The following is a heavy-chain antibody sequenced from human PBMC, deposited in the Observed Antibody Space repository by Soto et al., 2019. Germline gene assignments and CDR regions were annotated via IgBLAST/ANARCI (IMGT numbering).Heavy chain of an antibody. V-gene: IGHV1-69*13. CDR1: GGTFSSYA. CDR2: IIPIFGTA. CDR3: ARDFSSGWQRFDY. D-gene: IGHD6-19*01. Sequence: SVDVSCKASGGTFSSYAISWVRRPPGQGLEWMGGIIPIFGTANYAQKFQGRVTITADESTSTAYMELSSLRSEDTAVYYCARDFSSGWQRFDYWGQGTLVTV. J-gene: IGHJ4*02.